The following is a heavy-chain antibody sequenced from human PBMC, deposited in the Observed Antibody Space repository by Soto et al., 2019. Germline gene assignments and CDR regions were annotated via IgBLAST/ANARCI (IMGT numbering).Heavy chain of an antibody. CDR2: ISSSSSYI. V-gene: IGHV3-21*01. D-gene: IGHD3-22*01. CDR1: GFTFSSYS. J-gene: IGHJ4*02. CDR3: ARVAPLGYYYASYFDY. Sequence: GGSLRLSCAASGFTFSSYSMNWVRQAPGKGLEWVSSISSSSSYIYYADSVKGRFTISRDNAKNSLYLQTNSLRAEDTAVYYCARVAPLGYYYASYFDYWGQGTLVTVSS.